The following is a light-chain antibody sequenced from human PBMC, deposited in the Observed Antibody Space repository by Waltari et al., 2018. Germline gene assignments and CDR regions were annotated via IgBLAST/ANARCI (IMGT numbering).Light chain of an antibody. CDR1: QSVSSSY. V-gene: IGKV3-20*01. Sequence: EIVLTQSPGTLSLSPGERATLSCRASQSVSSSYLAWYQQKPGQAPRLLIYGASSRATGIPDRFSGSGSGTDFTLTISGLEPEDFAVYYCQRYGSSPRFTFGPGTKVDIK. CDR3: QRYGSSPRFT. CDR2: GAS. J-gene: IGKJ3*01.